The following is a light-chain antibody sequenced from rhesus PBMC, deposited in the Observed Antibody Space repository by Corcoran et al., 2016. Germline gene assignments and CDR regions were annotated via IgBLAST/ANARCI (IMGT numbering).Light chain of an antibody. Sequence: QAAPTQSPSVSGSPGQSITISCTGTNSAIGGSNRVSWYQQHPGKAPKLMIYEGNKRPSGVADRFSGSKSVNTSSLTISGLQAEDEADYYCSSYASGGTFVFGGGTRLTVL. CDR2: EGN. V-gene: IGLV2-13*03. J-gene: IGLJ1*01. CDR3: SSYASGGTFV. CDR1: NSAIGGSNR.